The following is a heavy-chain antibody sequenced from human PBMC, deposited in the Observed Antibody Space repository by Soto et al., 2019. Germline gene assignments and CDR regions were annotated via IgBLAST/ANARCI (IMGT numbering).Heavy chain of an antibody. V-gene: IGHV3-48*04. D-gene: IGHD2-2*03. CDR1: GFTFSNYT. J-gene: IGHJ4*02. CDR2: ISSSGSTI. CDR3: ARERGWIWAPFDN. Sequence: GGSLRLSCSASGFTFSNYTMHWVRQAPGEGQGLRRGLEWVSYISSSGSTIYYADSVKGRFTISRDNAKNSLYLQMNSLRAEDTAVYYCARERGWIWAPFDNWGQGTLVTVSS.